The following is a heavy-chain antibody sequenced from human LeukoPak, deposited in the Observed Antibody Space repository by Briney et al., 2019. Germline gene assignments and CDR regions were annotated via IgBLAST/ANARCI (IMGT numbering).Heavy chain of an antibody. V-gene: IGHV1-2*02. D-gene: IGHD2-15*01. CDR2: MNPATGGT. CDR1: GYTFNDYY. Sequence: ASVKVSCKASGYTFNDYYLHWVRQAPGQGPEWMGWMNPATGGTNTAQKFKGRFTMTRDTSISTAYMELTSLRFDDTAMYYCAREGQVADDTNWFDPWGQGTLVTVSS. J-gene: IGHJ5*02. CDR3: AREGQVADDTNWFDP.